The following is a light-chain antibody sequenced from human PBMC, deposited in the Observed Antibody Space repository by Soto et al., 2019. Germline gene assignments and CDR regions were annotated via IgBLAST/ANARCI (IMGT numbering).Light chain of an antibody. J-gene: IGLJ3*02. Sequence: SYELTQPPSVSVAPGKTATITCGGNKIGSESLHWYQQKPGQAPVLVIYYDRERPSGIPERFSGSNSGNTAPLTISRVEAADEADYYCDSWDSSRAHPDWVFGGGTKLTLL. CDR3: DSWDSSRAHPDWV. CDR1: KIGSES. CDR2: YDR. V-gene: IGLV3-21*04.